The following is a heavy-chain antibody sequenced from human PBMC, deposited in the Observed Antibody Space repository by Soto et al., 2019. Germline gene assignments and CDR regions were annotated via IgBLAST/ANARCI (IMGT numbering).Heavy chain of an antibody. J-gene: IGHJ5*02. CDR3: ARDYLGSYDSSGYYVRWFDP. CDR1: GGTFSSYA. Sequence: QLQLVQSGAEVKKPGSSVKVSCKASGGTFSSYAISWVRQAPGQGLEWMGGIIPIFGTANYAQKFQGRVTITADESTSTAYMELSSLRSEDTAVYYCARDYLGSYDSSGYYVRWFDPWGQGTLVTVSS. D-gene: IGHD3-22*01. CDR2: IIPIFGTA. V-gene: IGHV1-69*01.